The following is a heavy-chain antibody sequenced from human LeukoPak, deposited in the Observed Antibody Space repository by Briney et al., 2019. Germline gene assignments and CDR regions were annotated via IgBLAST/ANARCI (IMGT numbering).Heavy chain of an antibody. D-gene: IGHD3-22*01. J-gene: IGHJ4*02. CDR3: AKGYYYHSCGYQYLDY. V-gene: IGHV3-23*01. CDR1: GFTFSSFA. Sequence: GGSLRLSCAASGFTFSSFAMSWVRQAPGKGLEWVSAISGSGDSTHYADSVKGRFTISRDNSKNTLYLQMNSPRAEDTAVYYCAKGYYYHSCGYQYLDYWGQGTLVTVSS. CDR2: ISGSGDST.